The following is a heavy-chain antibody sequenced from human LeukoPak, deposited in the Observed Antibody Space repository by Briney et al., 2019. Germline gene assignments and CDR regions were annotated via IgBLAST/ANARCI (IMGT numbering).Heavy chain of an antibody. CDR1: GFTFSNYS. D-gene: IGHD2-2*01. J-gene: IGHJ4*02. Sequence: PGGSLRLSCAASGFTFSNYSMNWVRQSPGKGLEGVSSISSSSSYIYYADSVKGRFTISRDNAKNSLYLQMNSLRAEDTAVHYCARVGGYCSSTRCYEDYWGQGTLVTVSS. CDR2: ISSSSSYI. V-gene: IGHV3-21*01. CDR3: ARVGGYCSSTRCYEDY.